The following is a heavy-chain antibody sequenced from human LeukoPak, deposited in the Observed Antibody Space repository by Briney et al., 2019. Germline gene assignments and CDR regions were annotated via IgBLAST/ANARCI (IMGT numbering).Heavy chain of an antibody. CDR3: ARAYTAMARFDP. Sequence: TGCALRLSCAASGLTFMSYSMNWVRQAPGKGLHWVSSISSSRSYTYYADSAKGRFPISRANAKTSLYLQMNSLRPEDTAVYYCARAYTAMARFDPWGQGTLVTVSS. V-gene: IGHV3-21*01. J-gene: IGHJ5*02. CDR1: GLTFMSYS. D-gene: IGHD5-18*01. CDR2: ISSSRSYT.